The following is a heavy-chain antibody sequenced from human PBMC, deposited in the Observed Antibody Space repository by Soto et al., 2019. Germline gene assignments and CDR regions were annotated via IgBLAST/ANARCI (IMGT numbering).Heavy chain of an antibody. CDR2: INHSGST. Sequence: SETLSLTCAVYGGSFSGYYWSWIRQPPGKGLEWIGEINHSGSTNYNPSLKSRVTISVDTSKNQFSLKLSSVTAADTAVYYCARVPPLYYDFWSGYYDAFDIWGQGTMVTVSS. V-gene: IGHV4-34*01. D-gene: IGHD3-3*01. J-gene: IGHJ3*02. CDR3: ARVPPLYYDFWSGYYDAFDI. CDR1: GGSFSGYY.